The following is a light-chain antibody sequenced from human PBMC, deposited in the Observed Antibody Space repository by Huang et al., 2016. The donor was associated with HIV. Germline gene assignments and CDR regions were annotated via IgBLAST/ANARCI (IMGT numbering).Light chain of an antibody. J-gene: IGKJ1*01. CDR1: ESVGSN. CDR2: GAS. CDR3: QQYHIYWT. Sequence: EVVMTQSPATLSVSPGERATLFCRASESVGSNLAWFQLKPGQAPRLRIYGASTRATGTPARFSGSGSGTVFTLTISSLQSEDSAVYFCQQYHIYWTFGQGTKVEFK. V-gene: IGKV3-15*01.